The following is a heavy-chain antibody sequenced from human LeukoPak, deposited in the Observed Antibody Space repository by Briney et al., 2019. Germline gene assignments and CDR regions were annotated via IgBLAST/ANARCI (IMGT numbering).Heavy chain of an antibody. J-gene: IGHJ4*02. Sequence: GGSLRLSCAASGFTFSNNGMSWVRQSPGRGLEWVSGISGRGDTTYYAESVKGRFTISRDNSKNTLFLQMNSLTAEDTAVYYLSKTNGFYDYWGQGALVAVSS. CDR3: SKTNGFYDY. D-gene: IGHD3-22*01. V-gene: IGHV3-23*01. CDR2: ISGRGDTT. CDR1: GFTFSNNG.